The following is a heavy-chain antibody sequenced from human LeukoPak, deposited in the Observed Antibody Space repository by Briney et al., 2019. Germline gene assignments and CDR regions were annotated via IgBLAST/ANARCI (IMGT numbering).Heavy chain of an antibody. CDR2: INPSSGGT. V-gene: IGHV1-2*02. J-gene: IGHJ4*02. Sequence: ASVKVSCKASGYTFTGYYMHWVRQAPGQGLEWMGWINPSSGGTKFAQKFQGRVTMTRDTSISTAYMELSRLRSDDTAVYYCAREGYSSSSLDYWGQRTLVTVSS. CDR1: GYTFTGYY. CDR3: AREGYSSSSLDY. D-gene: IGHD6-6*01.